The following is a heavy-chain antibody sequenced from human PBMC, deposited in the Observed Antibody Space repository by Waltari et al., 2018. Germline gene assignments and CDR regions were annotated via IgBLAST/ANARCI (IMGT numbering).Heavy chain of an antibody. CDR3: ARDKKGYSSSWGFDP. D-gene: IGHD6-13*01. V-gene: IGHV4-4*02. Sequence: QVQLQESGPGLVKPSGTLSLTCAVSGGSISSSNWWSWVRQPPGKGLEWIGAIYHSGRTNYNPSLKSRVTISVDKAKNQFSLKLSSVTAADTAVYYCARDKKGYSSSWGFDPWGQGTLVTVSS. J-gene: IGHJ5*02. CDR1: GGSISSSNW. CDR2: IYHSGRT.